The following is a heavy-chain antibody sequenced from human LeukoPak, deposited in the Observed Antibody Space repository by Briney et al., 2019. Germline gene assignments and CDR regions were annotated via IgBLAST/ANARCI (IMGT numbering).Heavy chain of an antibody. CDR3: ARWGHSDYDSFPTKFDY. D-gene: IGHD5-12*01. Sequence: GGSLRLSCAASGFTFSPFQMTWVRQAPGKGLEWVAYIGGTDTAIFYAASVKGRFTISRDNAKNPLFLQMNSLIAEDTAVYYCARWGHSDYDSFPTKFDYWGQGTLVVVSS. V-gene: IGHV3-48*03. J-gene: IGHJ4*02. CDR1: GFTFSPFQ. CDR2: IGGTDTAI.